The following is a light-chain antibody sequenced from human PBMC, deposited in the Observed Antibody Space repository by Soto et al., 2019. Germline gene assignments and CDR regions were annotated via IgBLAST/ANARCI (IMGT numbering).Light chain of an antibody. J-gene: IGLJ3*02. CDR1: SGSVSPSYY. Sequence: QTVVTQEPSFSVSPGGTVTLTCGLSSGSVSPSYYPSWFQQTPGQAPRTLIYSTNTRSSGVPDRFSGSILGNKAALTITGAQADDESYYYCVLYMGSGIWVFGGGTKLTVL. CDR3: VLYMGSGIWV. CDR2: STN. V-gene: IGLV8-61*01.